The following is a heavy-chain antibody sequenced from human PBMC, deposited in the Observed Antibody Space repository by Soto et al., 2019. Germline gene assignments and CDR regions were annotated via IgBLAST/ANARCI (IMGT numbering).Heavy chain of an antibody. J-gene: IGHJ4*02. D-gene: IGHD6-19*01. CDR2: ISAYNGNT. CDR3: ARGNEYSSGWYGDC. CDR1: GYTFTSYG. V-gene: IGHV1-18*01. Sequence: QVPLVQSGAEVKKPGASVKVSCKASGYTFTSYGISWVRQAPGQGLEWMGWISAYNGNTNYAQKLQGRVTMTTDTSTSTSYMELRNLSYDDSSVVGCARGNEYSSGWYGDCWGQGTLVTVCS.